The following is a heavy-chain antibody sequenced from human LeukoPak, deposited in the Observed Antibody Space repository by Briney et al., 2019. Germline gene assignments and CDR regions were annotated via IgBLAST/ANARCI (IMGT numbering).Heavy chain of an antibody. CDR3: ARDVDWNYDL. CDR2: IKGSDK. Sequence: GGSLRLSCVGSGFTFSNYWMNWVRQAPGKGLEWVANIKGSDKGHVDSVKGRFSVSRDDARNSLYLQMDSLRAEDTAVYNCARDVDWNYDLWGQGTVVRVSS. V-gene: IGHV3-7*01. CDR1: GFTFSNYW. D-gene: IGHD1-7*01. J-gene: IGHJ4*02.